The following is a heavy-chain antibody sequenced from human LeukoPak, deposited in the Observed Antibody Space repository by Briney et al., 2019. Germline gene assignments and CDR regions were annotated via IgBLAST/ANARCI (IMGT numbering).Heavy chain of an antibody. D-gene: IGHD6-13*01. CDR2: ITGGSSQI. CDR3: ARGPTQQQLPFDP. Sequence: KPGGSLRLSCAASGFTFNSYTMHWVRQAPGTGLQWVSSITGGSSQIHYLDSVKGRFTISRDNAKNSLYLQMNSLRAEDTAVYYCARGPTQQQLPFDPWGQGTLVTVSS. J-gene: IGHJ5*02. V-gene: IGHV3-21*01. CDR1: GFTFNSYT.